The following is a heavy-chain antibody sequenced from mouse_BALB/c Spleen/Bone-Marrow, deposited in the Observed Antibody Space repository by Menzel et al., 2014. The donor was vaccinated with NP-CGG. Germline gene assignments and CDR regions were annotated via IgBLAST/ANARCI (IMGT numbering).Heavy chain of an antibody. J-gene: IGHJ3*01. CDR3: ATGFAY. Sequence: VQLQQPGAELVKPGASVKLSCTASGFNIKDTYMHWVKQRPEQGLEWIGRIDSANGNTKYDPKFQGKATITADTSSNTAYLQLSSLTSEDTAVYYCATGFAYWGQGTLVTVSA. V-gene: IGHV14-3*02. CDR1: GFNIKDTY. CDR2: IDSANGNT.